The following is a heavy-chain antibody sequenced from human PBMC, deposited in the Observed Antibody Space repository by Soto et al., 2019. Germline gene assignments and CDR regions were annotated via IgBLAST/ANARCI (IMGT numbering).Heavy chain of an antibody. CDR2: ISSAGSNR. V-gene: IGHV3-30-3*01. Sequence: QVQLVESGGGVVQPGRSLRLSCAASGFIFSSYAMHWVRQAPGKGLEWVAVISSAGSNRYYADSVGGRFTISRDNSENTVYLHMSSLTGEDTAVFYCANAPWNLAHTHDFDFWGQGTQVTVSS. CDR3: ANAPWNLAHTHDFDF. CDR1: GFIFSSYA. J-gene: IGHJ4*02. D-gene: IGHD1-1*01.